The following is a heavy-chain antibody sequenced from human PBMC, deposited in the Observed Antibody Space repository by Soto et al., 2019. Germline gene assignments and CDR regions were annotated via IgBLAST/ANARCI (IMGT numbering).Heavy chain of an antibody. Sequence: GGSLRLSCAVSGFSLSSNYMSWVRQAPGKGLEWVSVIYSGGTTYYADSVKGRFTISRDNPKNMVYLQMNSLRAEDTAVYYCARPTRYYYGMDVWGQGTTVTVSS. J-gene: IGHJ6*02. CDR3: ARPTRYYYGMDV. CDR2: IYSGGTT. CDR1: GFSLSSNY. D-gene: IGHD3-16*01. V-gene: IGHV3-53*01.